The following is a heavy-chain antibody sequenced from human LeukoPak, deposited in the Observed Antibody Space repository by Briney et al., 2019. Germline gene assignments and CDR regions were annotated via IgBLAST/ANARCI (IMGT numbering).Heavy chain of an antibody. Sequence: SSETLSLTCAVYGGSFSGYYWSWIRQPPGKGLEWIGEINHSASTNYNPSLKSRVTISVDTSKNQFSLKLSSVTAADTAVYYCARMRFSSSWYHFDYWGQGTLVTVSS. CDR3: ARMRFSSSWYHFDY. CDR2: INHSAST. V-gene: IGHV4-34*01. J-gene: IGHJ4*02. CDR1: GGSFSGYY. D-gene: IGHD6-13*01.